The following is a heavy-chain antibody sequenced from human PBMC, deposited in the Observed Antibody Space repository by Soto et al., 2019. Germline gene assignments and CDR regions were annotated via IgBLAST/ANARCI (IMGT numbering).Heavy chain of an antibody. J-gene: IGHJ4*02. V-gene: IGHV4-31*03. Sequence: QVQLQESGPGLVKPSQTLSLTCSVSGGPIRSGGYYWSWIRQHPGKGLEWIGYIDYSGSTCYNPSLKGRVTISVATSKIQFSLKLSSVTAADTAVYYCARWPQLEPRFDYWGPGTLVTVSS. D-gene: IGHD1-1*01. CDR1: GGPIRSGGYY. CDR2: IDYSGST. CDR3: ARWPQLEPRFDY.